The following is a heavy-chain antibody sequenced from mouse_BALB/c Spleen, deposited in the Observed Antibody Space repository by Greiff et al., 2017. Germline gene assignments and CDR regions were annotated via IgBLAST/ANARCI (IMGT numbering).Heavy chain of an antibody. D-gene: IGHD1-2*01. V-gene: IGHV3-2*02. CDR2: ISYSGST. J-gene: IGHJ4*01. CDR1: GYSITSDYA. CDR3: ARRGNHYYGYYAMDY. Sequence: DVHLVESGPGLVKPSQSLSLTCTVTGYSITSDYAWNWIRQFPGNKLEWMGYISYSGSTSYNPSLKSRISITRDTSKNQFFLQLNSVTTEDTATYYCARRGNHYYGYYAMDYWGQGTSVTVSS.